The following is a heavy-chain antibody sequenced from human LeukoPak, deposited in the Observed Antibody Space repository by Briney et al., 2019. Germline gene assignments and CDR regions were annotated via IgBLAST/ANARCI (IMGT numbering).Heavy chain of an antibody. D-gene: IGHD3-10*01. V-gene: IGHV3-23*01. J-gene: IGHJ6*02. CDR2: ISGSGGST. Sequence: GGSLRLSCAASGFTFSSYAMSWVRQAPGKGLEWVSAISGSGGSTYYADSVKGRFTISRDNSKNTLYLQMNRLRAEDTAVYYCAKGATMVRGVISPSVYYYGMDVWGQGTTVTVSS. CDR1: GFTFSSYA. CDR3: AKGATMVRGVISPSVYYYGMDV.